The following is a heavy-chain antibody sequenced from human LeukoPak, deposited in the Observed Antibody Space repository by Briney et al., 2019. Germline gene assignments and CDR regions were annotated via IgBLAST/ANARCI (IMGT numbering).Heavy chain of an antibody. CDR2: FDPEDGET. CDR3: AAGGVYSLLDH. D-gene: IGHD5/OR15-5a*01. CDR1: GDTLSELS. V-gene: IGHV1-24*01. J-gene: IGHJ4*02. Sequence: GASVKVSCKVSGDTLSELSMHWVRQAPGKGLEWMGGFDPEDGETIYAQKFQGRFTMTEDTSTDTAYMELRSLRSHDTAVYYCAAGGVYSLLDHWGQGTQVTVSS.